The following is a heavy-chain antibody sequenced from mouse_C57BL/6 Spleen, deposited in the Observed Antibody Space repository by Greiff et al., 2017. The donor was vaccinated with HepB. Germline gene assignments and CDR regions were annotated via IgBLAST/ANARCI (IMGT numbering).Heavy chain of an antibody. CDR2: ISTGGGST. V-gene: IGHV5-12*01. CDR3: ARHDCGSFYAMDY. CDR1: GFTFSDYY. D-gene: IGHD1-1*01. Sequence: DVQLQESGGGLVQPGGSLKLSCAASGFTFSDYYMYWVRQTPEKSLEWVAYISTGGGSTYYPDTVKGRFTISRDNAKNTLYLQMSRLKSEDTAMYYCARHDCGSFYAMDYWGQGTSVTVSS. J-gene: IGHJ4*01.